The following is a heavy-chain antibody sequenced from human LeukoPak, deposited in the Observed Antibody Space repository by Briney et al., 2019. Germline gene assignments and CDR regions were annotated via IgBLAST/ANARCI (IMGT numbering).Heavy chain of an antibody. CDR2: IYYSGST. V-gene: IGHV4-59*08. CDR3: ARQGPLTTAVTTRTNPFDY. J-gene: IGHJ4*02. CDR1: AGSISSSY. D-gene: IGHD4-11*01. Sequence: SETLSLTCTVSAGSISSSYWSWIRQPPGMGLEWIGYIYYSGSTNYNPSLKSRVTISVDTSKNQFSLKLNSVTAADTAVYYCARQGPLTTAVTTRTNPFDYWGQGTLVTVSS.